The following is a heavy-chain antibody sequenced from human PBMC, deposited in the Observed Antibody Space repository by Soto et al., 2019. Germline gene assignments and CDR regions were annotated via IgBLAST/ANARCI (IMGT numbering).Heavy chain of an antibody. D-gene: IGHD3-16*01. CDR3: ARDRQFAL. V-gene: IGHV1-18*01. CDR2: ISPYNGNT. CDR1: GYSFTNYG. J-gene: IGHJ4*02. Sequence: QVHLVQSGGEVKKPGASVKVSCKASGYSFTNYGISWVRQAPGQGLEWMGWISPYNGNTNYAQNFQGRVTMTTDTSTSKASMDLMSLRSDDTAVYYCARDRQFALWGQGTLVTVSS.